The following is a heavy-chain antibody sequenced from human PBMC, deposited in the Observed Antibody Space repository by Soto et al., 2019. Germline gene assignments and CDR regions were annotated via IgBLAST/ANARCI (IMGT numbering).Heavy chain of an antibody. CDR1: GFTFSDHY. CDR2: SKNKADSYTT. J-gene: IGHJ4*02. CDR3: TVWGSGNDFGTA. V-gene: IGHV3-72*01. D-gene: IGHD3-10*01. Sequence: EVQLVESGGGLVQPGGSLRLSCAASGFTFSDHYMDWVRQAPGKGLEWVGRSKNKADSYTTEYAASVKGRFTISRDGSKNSLFLQMYSLKTEVTGVYYCTVWGSGNDFGTAWGQGILVTVSS.